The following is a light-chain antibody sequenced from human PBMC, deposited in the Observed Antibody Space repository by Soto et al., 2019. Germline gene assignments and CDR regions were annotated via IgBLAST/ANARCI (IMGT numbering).Light chain of an antibody. V-gene: IGKV3-20*01. CDR1: QSVSSN. J-gene: IGKJ1*01. Sequence: EIVMTQSPATLTVSPGERATLSCRASQSVSSNLAWYQQKPGQPPRLLISDASTRATGIPARFSGSGSASDFTLTISRLEPEDFAVYYCQQYGSSPWTFGQGTKVDIK. CDR3: QQYGSSPWT. CDR2: DAS.